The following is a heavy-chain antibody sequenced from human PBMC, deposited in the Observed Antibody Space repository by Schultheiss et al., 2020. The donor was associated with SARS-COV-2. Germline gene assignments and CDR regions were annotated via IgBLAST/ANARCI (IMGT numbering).Heavy chain of an antibody. CDR3: ARALDLQMPLYYYYGMDV. J-gene: IGHJ6*02. CDR2: IYYSGST. Sequence: SETLSLTCAVYGGSFSDFYWSWIRQPPGKGLEWIGSIYYSGSTYYNPSLKSRVTISVDTSKNQFSLKLSSVTAADTAVYYCARALDLQMPLYYYYGMDVWGQGTTVTVSS. D-gene: IGHD2-2*01. V-gene: IGHV4-34*01. CDR1: GGSFSDFY.